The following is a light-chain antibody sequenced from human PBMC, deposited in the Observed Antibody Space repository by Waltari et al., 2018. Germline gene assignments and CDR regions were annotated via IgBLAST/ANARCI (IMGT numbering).Light chain of an antibody. CDR3: HQFYVAPHT. CDR2: LAS. Sequence: DIVMTQSPDSLAVSLGERATLHCKSSQTVLYSANNKNYLAWYQQKPGQPPKLLIYLASTRESGVPDRFSGSGSGTDFTLTISSLQAEDVAVYYCHQFYVAPHTFGQGTKLEIK. V-gene: IGKV4-1*01. J-gene: IGKJ2*01. CDR1: QTVLYSANNKNY.